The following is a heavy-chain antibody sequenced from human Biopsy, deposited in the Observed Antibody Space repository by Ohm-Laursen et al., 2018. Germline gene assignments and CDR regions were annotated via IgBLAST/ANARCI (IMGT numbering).Heavy chain of an antibody. CDR1: GGSLSSDY. CDR2: LDLSGNP. V-gene: IGHV4-59*01. CDR3: ARGRVDKVTTSPSWGLYDMEYHYNGMDV. Sequence: PSETLSLTCTVSGGSLSSDYLTWIRQPPGRGLEWLGFLDLSGNPNYSPSLESRITISGDTSKNQFSLMLTSLTAADTAVYYCARGRVDKVTTSPSWGLYDMEYHYNGMDVWGQGITVTVSS. D-gene: IGHD2-2*01. J-gene: IGHJ6*02.